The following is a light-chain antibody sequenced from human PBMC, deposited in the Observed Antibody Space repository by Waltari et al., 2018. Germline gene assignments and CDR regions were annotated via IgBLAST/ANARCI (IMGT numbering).Light chain of an antibody. CDR3: TSRDISGDVV. Sequence: SSELTQDPAVSVALGQTVRITCQGDSLRTYSGSWCRPKPGQAPVLVIYGKNNRPSGIPDRFSASSSGNTASLTITGAQAEDEAHYYCTSRDISGDVVFGGGTKLTVL. V-gene: IGLV3-19*01. J-gene: IGLJ2*01. CDR1: SLRTYS. CDR2: GKN.